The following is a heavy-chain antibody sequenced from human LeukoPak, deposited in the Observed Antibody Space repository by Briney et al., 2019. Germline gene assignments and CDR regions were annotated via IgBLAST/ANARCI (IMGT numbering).Heavy chain of an antibody. CDR3: AKASGAYGSGIQHYYYYMDV. D-gene: IGHD3-10*01. J-gene: IGHJ6*03. V-gene: IGHV3-7*01. CDR1: GFTFSSYW. CDR2: IKQDGSEK. Sequence: PGGSLRLSCAASGFTFSSYWMSWVRQAPGKGLEGVANIKQDGSEKYYVDSVKGRFTISRDNAKNSLDLQMNSLRAEATAVYYCAKASGAYGSGIQHYYYYMDVWGKGTTVTVSS.